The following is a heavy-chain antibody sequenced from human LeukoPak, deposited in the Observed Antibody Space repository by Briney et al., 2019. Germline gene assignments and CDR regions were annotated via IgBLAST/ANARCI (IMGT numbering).Heavy chain of an antibody. CDR1: GFTFISYS. CDR2: ISGTSSTI. V-gene: IGHV3-48*01. CDR3: AELGITMIGGV. Sequence: GGSLRLSCAASGFTFISYSMNWVRQAPGKGLEWVSYISGTSSTIYYADSVKGRFTISRDNAKNSLYLQMNSLRAEDTAVYYCAELGITMIGGVWGKGTTVTISS. J-gene: IGHJ6*04. D-gene: IGHD3-10*02.